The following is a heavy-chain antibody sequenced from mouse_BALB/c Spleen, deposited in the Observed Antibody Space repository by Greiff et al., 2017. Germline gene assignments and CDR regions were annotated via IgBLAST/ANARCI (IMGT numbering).Heavy chain of an antibody. CDR3: ARYGVTTYYAMDY. Sequence: VQLKESGPGLVKPSQSLSLTCTVTGYSITSDYAWNWIRQFPGNKLEWMGYISYSGSTSSNPSLKSRISITRDTSKNQFFLQLNSVTTEDTATYYCARYGVTTYYAMDYWGQGTSVTVSS. D-gene: IGHD2-2*01. CDR2: ISYSGST. J-gene: IGHJ4*01. V-gene: IGHV3-2*02. CDR1: GYSITSDYA.